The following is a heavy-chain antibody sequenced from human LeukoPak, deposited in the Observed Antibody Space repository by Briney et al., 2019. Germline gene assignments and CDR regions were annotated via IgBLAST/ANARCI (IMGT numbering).Heavy chain of an antibody. CDR3: GRVRYCSSFSCTSFDP. Sequence: PSETLSLTCTVSGGSISSYCWSWIRQPPGKGLEWIGYVSYTGSTNYNPSLKSRVTISVDTSKNQFSLNISPVTAAATAVYCFGRVRYCSSFSCTSFDPWGQGTLVTVSS. CDR1: GGSISSYC. CDR2: VSYTGST. V-gene: IGHV4-59*08. D-gene: IGHD2-2*01. J-gene: IGHJ5*02.